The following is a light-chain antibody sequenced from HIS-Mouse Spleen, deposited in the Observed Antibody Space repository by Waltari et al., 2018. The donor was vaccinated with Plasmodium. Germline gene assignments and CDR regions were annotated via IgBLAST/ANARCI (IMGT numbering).Light chain of an antibody. CDR3: SSYTSSSTVV. V-gene: IGLV2-14*03. CDR1: SSDVGGYNY. CDR2: DVS. J-gene: IGLJ2*01. Sequence: QSALTQPASVSGSPGQSITISCTGTSSDVGGYNYVYWYQQHPGKPPKLMIYDVSNRPSVVSKHFSGSKSGNTASLTISGLQAEDEADYYCSSYTSSSTVVFGGGTKLTVL.